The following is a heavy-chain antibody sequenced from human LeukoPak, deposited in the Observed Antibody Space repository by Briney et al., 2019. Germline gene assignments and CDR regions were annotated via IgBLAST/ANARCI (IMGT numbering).Heavy chain of an antibody. CDR1: GGSISSYY. D-gene: IGHD2-2*01. Sequence: SETLSLTCTVSGGSISSYYWSWIRQPPGKGLEWIGYIYYSGSTNYNPSLKSRVTISVDTSKNQFSLKLSSVTAADTAVYYCARMGYCSSTSCPPLTRMDVWGQGTAVTVSS. CDR3: ARMGYCSSTSCPPLTRMDV. CDR2: IYYSGST. J-gene: IGHJ6*02. V-gene: IGHV4-59*12.